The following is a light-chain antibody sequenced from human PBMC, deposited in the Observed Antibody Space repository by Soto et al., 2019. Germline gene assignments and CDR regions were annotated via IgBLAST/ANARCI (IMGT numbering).Light chain of an antibody. CDR2: DAS. CDR1: QSVSSY. V-gene: IGKV3-11*01. Sequence: EIVLTQSPATLSLSPGERATLSCRASQSVSSYLAWYQQKSGQAPRLLIFDASNRATGIPARFSGSGSGTDFTLTISSLEPEDFAVYYCQQRSNWPPTFGGGTKVELK. CDR3: QQRSNWPPT. J-gene: IGKJ4*01.